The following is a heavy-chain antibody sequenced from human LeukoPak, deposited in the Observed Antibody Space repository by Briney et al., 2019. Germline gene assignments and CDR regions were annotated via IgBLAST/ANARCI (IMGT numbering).Heavy chain of an antibody. CDR2: ISAYNGNT. V-gene: IGHV1-18*01. D-gene: IGHD2-2*01. CDR3: ARDRDCSSTSCYQSLDYYGMDV. CDR1: GYMFPSYG. J-gene: IGHJ6*02. Sequence: ASVKVSCKASGYMFPSYGISWVRQAPGQGLEWMGWISAYNGNTNYAQKLQGRVTMTTDTSTSTAYMELRSLRSDDTAVYYCARDRDCSSTSCYQSLDYYGMDVWGQGTTVTVSS.